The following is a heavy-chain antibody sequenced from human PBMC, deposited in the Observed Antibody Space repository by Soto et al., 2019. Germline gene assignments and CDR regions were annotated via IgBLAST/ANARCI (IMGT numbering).Heavy chain of an antibody. Sequence: PGGSLRLSCTASGFTFGDYAMSWFRQAPGKGLEWVGFIRSKAYGGTTEYAASVKGRFTISRDDSKSIAYLQMNSLKTEDTAVYYCTRAVRITIFGVALDQFDPWGQGTLVTVSS. CDR2: IRSKAYGGTT. J-gene: IGHJ5*02. CDR1: GFTFGDYA. CDR3: TRAVRITIFGVALDQFDP. D-gene: IGHD3-3*01. V-gene: IGHV3-49*03.